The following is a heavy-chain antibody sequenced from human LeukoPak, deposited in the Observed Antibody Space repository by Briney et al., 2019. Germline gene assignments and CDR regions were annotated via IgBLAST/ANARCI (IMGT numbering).Heavy chain of an antibody. CDR2: INGDASST. CDR3: ARARGNTYGYFEY. CDR1: GPTLSGYW. D-gene: IGHD5-18*01. J-gene: IGHJ4*02. V-gene: IGHV3-74*01. Sequence: GGSLRLSCAASGPTLSGYWMHWVRQAPGKGLVWVSRINGDASSTSYADSVKGRFTISRDSAKSTLYLQMNSLRVEDTAVYYCARARGNTYGYFEYWGQGTLVTVSS.